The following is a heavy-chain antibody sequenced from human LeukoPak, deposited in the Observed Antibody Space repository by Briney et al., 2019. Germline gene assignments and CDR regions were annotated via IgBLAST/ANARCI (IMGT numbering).Heavy chain of an antibody. CDR3: ARVGDDFWSGYSTRFDY. V-gene: IGHV3-7*01. CDR2: IKQDGSEK. J-gene: IGHJ4*02. D-gene: IGHD3-3*01. CDR1: GFTFSSYW. Sequence: GGSLRLSCAASGFTFSSYWMSWVRQAPGKGLEWVANIKQDGSEKYYVDSVKGRFTISGDNAKNSLYLQMNSLRAEDTAVYYCARVGDDFWSGYSTRFDYWGQGTLVTVSS.